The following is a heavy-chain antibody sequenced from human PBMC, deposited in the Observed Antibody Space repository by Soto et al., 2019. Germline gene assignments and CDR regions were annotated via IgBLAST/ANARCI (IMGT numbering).Heavy chain of an antibody. V-gene: IGHV1-69*06. CDR2: IIPIFGTA. CDR3: ASIAIAARPYYYGMDV. D-gene: IGHD6-6*01. J-gene: IGHJ6*02. Sequence: GASVKVSCKAYGGTFSSYAISWVRQAPGQGLEWMGGIIPIFGTANYAQKFQGRVTITADKSTSTAYMELSSLRSEDTAVYYCASIAIAARPYYYGMDVWGQGTTVTVSS. CDR1: GGTFSSYA.